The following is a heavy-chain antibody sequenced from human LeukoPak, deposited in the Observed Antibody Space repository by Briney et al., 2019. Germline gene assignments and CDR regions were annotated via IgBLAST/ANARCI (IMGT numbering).Heavy chain of an antibody. CDR2: VYSSGST. J-gene: IGHJ6*03. V-gene: IGHV4-61*02. CDR3: ARLGRFGALLPYYYYMDV. Sequence: SETLSLTCTVSGGSISSGSHYWTWIRQPAGKGLEYIGRVYSSGSTDSNPSLRSRLTMSVDTSKNQLSLKLTSVTAADTAVYYCARLGRFGALLPYYYYMDVWGKGTTVTVSS. D-gene: IGHD3-10*01. CDR1: GGSISSGSHY.